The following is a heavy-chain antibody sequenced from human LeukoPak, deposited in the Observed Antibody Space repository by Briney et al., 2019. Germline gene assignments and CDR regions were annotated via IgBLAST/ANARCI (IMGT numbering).Heavy chain of an antibody. CDR2: FDPEDGET. CDR1: GYTLTELS. CDR3: ATLGEIAAAGTKDY. D-gene: IGHD6-13*01. V-gene: IGHV1-24*01. Sequence: ASVKVSCKVSGYTLTELSMHWVRQAPGKGIEWMGGFDPEDGETIYAQKFQGRVTMTEDTSTDTAYMELSSLRSEDTAVYYCATLGEIAAAGTKDYWGQGTLVTVSS. J-gene: IGHJ4*02.